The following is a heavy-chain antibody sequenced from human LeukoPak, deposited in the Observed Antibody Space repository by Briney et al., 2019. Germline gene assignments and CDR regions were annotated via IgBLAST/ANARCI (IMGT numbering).Heavy chain of an antibody. Sequence: GGSLRLSCAASGVTFSFSSYDMSWVRQAPGKGLEWVSAISGSGGGTYYADSVKGRFTISRDNSKNTLYLQMNSLRAEDTAVYYCAKEGSIMITFGGVIAHWYFDLWGRGTLVTVSS. D-gene: IGHD3-16*02. CDR1: GVTFSFSSYD. J-gene: IGHJ2*01. CDR2: ISGSGGGT. CDR3: AKEGSIMITFGGVIAHWYFDL. V-gene: IGHV3-23*01.